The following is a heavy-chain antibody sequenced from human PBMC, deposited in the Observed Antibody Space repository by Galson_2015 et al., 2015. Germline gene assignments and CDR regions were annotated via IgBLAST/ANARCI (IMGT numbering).Heavy chain of an antibody. V-gene: IGHV5-51*01. D-gene: IGHD4-11*01. CDR1: GYSFTSYW. CDR2: IYPGDSDT. CDR3: ARRHVTTGGPYYYYYYGMDV. Sequence: QSGAEVKKPGESLKISCMGSGYSFTSYWIGWVRQMPGKGLEWMGIIYPGDSDTRYSPSFQGQVTISADKSISTAYLQWSSLKASDTAMYYCARRHVTTGGPYYYYYYGMDVWGQGTTVTVSS. J-gene: IGHJ6*02.